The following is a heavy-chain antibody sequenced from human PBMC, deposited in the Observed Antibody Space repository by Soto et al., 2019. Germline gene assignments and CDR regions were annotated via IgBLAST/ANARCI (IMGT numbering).Heavy chain of an antibody. J-gene: IGHJ6*03. CDR1: GFTFTSSA. Sequence: SVKVSCKASGFTFTSSAMQWVRQARGQRLEWIGWIVVGSGNTNYAQKFQERVTITRDMSTSTAYMELSSLRSEDTAVYYCAADILYYWCMLDGEYYYYYMDVWGKGTTVTVSS. D-gene: IGHD2-8*01. V-gene: IGHV1-58*02. CDR2: IVVGSGNT. CDR3: AADILYYWCMLDGEYYYYYMDV.